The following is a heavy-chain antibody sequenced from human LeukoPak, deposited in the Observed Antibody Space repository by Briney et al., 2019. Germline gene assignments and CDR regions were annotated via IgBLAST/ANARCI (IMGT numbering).Heavy chain of an antibody. J-gene: IGHJ6*03. CDR2: IIPIFGTA. Sequence: GASVKVSCKASGGTFSSYTISWVRQAPGQGLEWMGGIIPIFGTANYAQKFQGRVTITADESTSTAYMELSSLRSEDTAVYYCARGYSGYDSYYYMDVWGKGTTVTISS. CDR1: GGTFSSYT. V-gene: IGHV1-69*01. D-gene: IGHD5-12*01. CDR3: ARGYSGYDSYYYMDV.